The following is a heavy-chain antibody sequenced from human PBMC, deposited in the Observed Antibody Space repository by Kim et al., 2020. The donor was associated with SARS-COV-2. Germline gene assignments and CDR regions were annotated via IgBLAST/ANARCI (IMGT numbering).Heavy chain of an antibody. V-gene: IGHV3-21*01. D-gene: IGHD6-13*01. CDR1: GFTFSSYS. CDR2: ISSSSSYI. Sequence: GGSLRLSCAASGFTFSSYSMNWVRQAPGKGLEWVSSISSSSSYIYYADSVKGRFTISRDNAKNSLYLQMNSLRAEDTAVYYCARATTRRDSSWTFDYWGQGTLVTVSS. J-gene: IGHJ4*02. CDR3: ARATTRRDSSWTFDY.